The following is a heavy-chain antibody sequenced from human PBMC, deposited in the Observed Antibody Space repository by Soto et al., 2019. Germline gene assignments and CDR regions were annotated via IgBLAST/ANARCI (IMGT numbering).Heavy chain of an antibody. V-gene: IGHV4-59*01. Sequence: SETLCLTCTVAGGSISSYCWSWIRQPPGKGLEWIGYIYYSGSTNYNPSLKSRVTISVDTSKNQFSLKLSSVTAADTAVYYCARVFAGIRKLGYCSGGSCYSGWFDPWGQGTLVTVSS. CDR3: ARVFAGIRKLGYCSGGSCYSGWFDP. CDR1: GGSISSYC. D-gene: IGHD2-15*01. J-gene: IGHJ5*02. CDR2: IYYSGST.